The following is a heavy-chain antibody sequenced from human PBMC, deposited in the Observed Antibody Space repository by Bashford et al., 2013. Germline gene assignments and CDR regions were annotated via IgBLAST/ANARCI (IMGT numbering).Heavy chain of an antibody. D-gene: IGHD2-21*02. CDR3: ARRGYCGGDCFWFDP. J-gene: IGHJ5*02. CDR2: IYPGDSDT. V-gene: IGHV5-51*01. CDR1: GYSFTSYW. Sequence: GESLKISCKGSGYSFTSYWIGWVRQMPGKGLEWMGIIYPGDSDTRYSPSFQGQVTISADKSISTAYLQWRSLKASDTAMYYCARRGYCGGDCFWFDPWGQGTLVTVSS.